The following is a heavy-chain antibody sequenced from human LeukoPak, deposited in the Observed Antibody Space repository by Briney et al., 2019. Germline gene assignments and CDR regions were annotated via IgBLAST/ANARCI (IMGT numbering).Heavy chain of an antibody. J-gene: IGHJ5*02. CDR2: IYTSGST. V-gene: IGHV4-4*09. D-gene: IGHD6-13*01. CDR3: ARHRSSGSSRGFDP. Sequence: PSETLSLTCTVSGDSISGYYWSLIRQSPGKGLEGIGYIYTSGSTNYNPSLKSRVTISVDTSKNQFPLKLGSVTAADTALYYCARHRSSGSSRGFDPWGQGTLVTVSS. CDR1: GDSISGYY.